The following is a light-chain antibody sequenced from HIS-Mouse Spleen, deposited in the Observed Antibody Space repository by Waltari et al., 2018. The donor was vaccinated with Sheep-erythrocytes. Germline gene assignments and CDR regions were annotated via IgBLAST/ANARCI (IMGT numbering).Light chain of an antibody. Sequence: QSALTQPRAVSGSPGHSVTISCTGTSSDVGGYNYVSWYQQHPGKAPKLMCYDVSKRPSGVTDRFSGSKSGNTASLPISGLQAEDEADYYCCSYAGSYNHVFATGTKVTVL. CDR1: SSDVGGYNY. CDR3: CSYAGSYNHV. V-gene: IGLV2-11*01. CDR2: DVS. J-gene: IGLJ1*01.